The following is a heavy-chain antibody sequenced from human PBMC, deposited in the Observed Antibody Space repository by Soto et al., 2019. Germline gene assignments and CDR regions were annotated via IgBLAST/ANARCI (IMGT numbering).Heavy chain of an antibody. CDR1: GFTFSSYA. Sequence: GSLSLSCAASGFTFSSYAMSWVRQAPGKGLEWVSAISGSGGSTYYADSVKGRFTISRDNSKNTLYLQMNSLRAEDTAVYYCANLEYSSSFLYYYGMDVWGQGTTVTVSS. CDR3: ANLEYSSSFLYYYGMDV. J-gene: IGHJ6*02. D-gene: IGHD6-6*01. CDR2: ISGSGGST. V-gene: IGHV3-23*01.